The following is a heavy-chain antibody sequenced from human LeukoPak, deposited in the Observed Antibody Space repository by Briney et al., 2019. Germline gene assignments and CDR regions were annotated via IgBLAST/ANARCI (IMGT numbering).Heavy chain of an antibody. Sequence: GGSLRLSCAASGFTFSSYSMNWVRQAPGKGLEWVSSISSSSSYIYYADSVKGRFTISRDNSKNTLYLQMNSLRAEDTAVYYCAKVRSGDIAAALNYWGQGTLVPVSS. V-gene: IGHV3-21*04. CDR3: AKVRSGDIAAALNY. J-gene: IGHJ4*02. D-gene: IGHD6-13*01. CDR1: GFTFSSYS. CDR2: ISSSSSYI.